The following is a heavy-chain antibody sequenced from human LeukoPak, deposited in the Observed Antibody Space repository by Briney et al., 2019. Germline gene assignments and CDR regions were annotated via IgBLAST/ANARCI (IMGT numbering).Heavy chain of an antibody. CDR1: GFTFSYYG. V-gene: IGHV3-21*01. CDR2: ISSSSSYI. J-gene: IGHJ5*02. D-gene: IGHD3-10*01. CDR3: ARDSRYYGSENWFDP. Sequence: GGSLRLPCAASGFTFSYYGMHWVRQAPGKGLEWVSSISSSSSYIYYADSVKGRFTISRDNAKNSLYLQMNSLRAEDTAVYYCARDSRYYGSENWFDPWGQGTLVTVSS.